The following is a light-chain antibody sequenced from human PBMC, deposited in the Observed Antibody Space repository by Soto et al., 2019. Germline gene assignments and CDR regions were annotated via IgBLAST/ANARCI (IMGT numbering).Light chain of an antibody. CDR2: GTS. Sequence: DIQMTQFPSSLSASVGDRVTITCRASQSISDYLNWYQKKPGKAPKLLIYGTSYLQGEVPSRFTGRGSGTDFTITISSLQLEDFATYFCQQSYTTANTFRQ. J-gene: IGKJ2*01. CDR1: QSISDY. CDR3: QQSYTTANT. V-gene: IGKV1-39*01.